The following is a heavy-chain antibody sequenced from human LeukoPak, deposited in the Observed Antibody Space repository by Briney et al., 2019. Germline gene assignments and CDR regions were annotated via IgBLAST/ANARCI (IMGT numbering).Heavy chain of an antibody. J-gene: IGHJ4*02. CDR1: GGSISSGGYY. V-gene: IGHV4-31*03. CDR2: IYYSGST. Sequence: SSQTLSLTCTVSGGSISSGGYYWSWIRQHPGKGLEWIGYIYYSGSTYYNPSLKSRVTISVDTSKNQFSLKLSSVTAADTAVYYCARGVRITIFGVVSRPDYWGQGTLVTVSS. D-gene: IGHD3-3*01. CDR3: ARGVRITIFGVVSRPDY.